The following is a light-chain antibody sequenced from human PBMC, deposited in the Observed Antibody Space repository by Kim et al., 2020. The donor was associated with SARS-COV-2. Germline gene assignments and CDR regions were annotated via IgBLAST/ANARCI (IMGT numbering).Light chain of an antibody. Sequence: SYELTQPPSLSVSPGQTASITCSGDKLGDKYACWYQQKPGQSPVLVIYQDRQRPTGIPERFSGSSSGNTATLTISGAQAMDEADYYCQAWDKSTAVFGGG. J-gene: IGLJ2*01. CDR3: QAWDKSTAV. CDR2: QDR. CDR1: KLGDKY. V-gene: IGLV3-1*01.